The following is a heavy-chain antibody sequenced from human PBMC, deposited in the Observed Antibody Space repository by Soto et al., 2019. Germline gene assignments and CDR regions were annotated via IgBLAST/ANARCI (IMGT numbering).Heavy chain of an antibody. CDR1: GGSISSSSYY. CDR2: IYYSGST. V-gene: IGHV4-39*01. CDR3: ARHGGELYDFWSGPQVGGMDV. J-gene: IGHJ6*02. Sequence: SETLSLTCTVSGGSISSSSYYWGWIRQPPGKGLEWIGSIYYSGSTYYNPSLKSRVTISVDTSKNQFSLKLSSVTAADTAVYYCARHGGELYDFWSGPQVGGMDVWGQGTTVTVSS. D-gene: IGHD3-3*01.